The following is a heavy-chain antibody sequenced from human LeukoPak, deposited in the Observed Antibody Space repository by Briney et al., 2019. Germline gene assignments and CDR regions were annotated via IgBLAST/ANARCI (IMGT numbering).Heavy chain of an antibody. J-gene: IGHJ4*02. CDR2: TYYSGST. D-gene: IGHD3-3*01. CDR1: GGSISISSYY. Sequence: SETLSLTCSVSGGSISISSYYWTWIRQSPGRGLEWIGNTYYSGSTLYNPSLKSRVTISVDASKNQFSLRLTSVTAADTAVYYCARPRGDLWSGYDYWGQGVLVTVSP. CDR3: ARPRGDLWSGYDY. V-gene: IGHV4-39*01.